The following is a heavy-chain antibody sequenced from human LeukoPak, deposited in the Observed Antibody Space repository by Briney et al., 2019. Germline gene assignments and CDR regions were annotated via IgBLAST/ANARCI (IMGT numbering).Heavy chain of an antibody. D-gene: IGHD6-13*01. V-gene: IGHV3-23*01. CDR3: AKGTAAAAGPIDY. CDR2: ISGSGGST. J-gene: IGHJ4*02. CDR1: GFTVSTYS. Sequence: PGGSLRLSCAASGFTVSTYSMSWVRQAPGKGLEWVSAISGSGGSTYYADSVKGRFTISRDNSKNTLYLQMNSLRAEDTAVYYCAKGTAAAAGPIDYWGQGTLVTVSS.